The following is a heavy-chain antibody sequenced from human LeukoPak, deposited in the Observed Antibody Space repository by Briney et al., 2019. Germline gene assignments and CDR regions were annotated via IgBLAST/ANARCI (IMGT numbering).Heavy chain of an antibody. D-gene: IGHD2-2*01. CDR3: VRGYCSSTSCRAEYFQH. Sequence: PGGSLRPSCSASAFTSTSYAMHWVRQAPGKGLEYVSAISSIGCSTYYADSVKGRFTISRDNSKNTLYLQMSSLRAEDTAVYYCVRGYCSSTSCRAEYFQHWGQGTLVTVAS. J-gene: IGHJ1*01. CDR1: AFTSTSYA. V-gene: IGHV3-64D*06. CDR2: ISSIGCST.